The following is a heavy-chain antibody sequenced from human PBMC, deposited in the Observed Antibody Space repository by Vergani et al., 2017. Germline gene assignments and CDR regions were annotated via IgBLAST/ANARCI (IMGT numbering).Heavy chain of an antibody. Sequence: EVQLLESGGGLVQPGGSLRLSCAASGFTFSSYAMSWVRRAPGKGVEWVSAISGSGGSTSYADAVKGRFTISRVKTTNTLYLQMNSMRAADTAVYYCAKELYSSGWYFDYWGQGTLVTVSS. CDR3: AKELYSSGWYFDY. CDR2: ISGSGGST. D-gene: IGHD6-19*01. CDR1: GFTFSSYA. V-gene: IGHV3-23*01. J-gene: IGHJ4*02.